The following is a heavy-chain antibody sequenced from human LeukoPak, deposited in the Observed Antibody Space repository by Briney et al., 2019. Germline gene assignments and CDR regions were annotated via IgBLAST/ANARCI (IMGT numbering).Heavy chain of an antibody. CDR1: GYPFTSFG. J-gene: IGHJ6*04. D-gene: IGHD1-26*01. CDR2: INTNTGNP. Sequence: AASVRVSCKASGYPFTSFGITWVRQAPGQGLEWMGWINTNTGNPTYAQGFTGRFVFSLDTSVSTAYLQISSLKAEDTAVYYCARAGGRGSSCAGCRVTGDVWGKGTTVTVSS. V-gene: IGHV7-4-1*02. CDR3: ARAGGRGSSCAGCRVTGDV.